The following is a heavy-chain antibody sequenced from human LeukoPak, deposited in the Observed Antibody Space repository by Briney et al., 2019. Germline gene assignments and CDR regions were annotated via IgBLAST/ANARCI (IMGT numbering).Heavy chain of an antibody. V-gene: IGHV3-48*03. CDR3: ARDERGYSYGNHFDY. Sequence: GGSLRLSCAASGSTFSSYEMNWVRQAPGKGLEWVSYISSSGSTIYYADSVKGRFTISRYNAKNSLYLQMNSLRAEDTAVYYCARDERGYSYGNHFDYWGQGTLVTVSS. CDR2: ISSSGSTI. CDR1: GSTFSSYE. J-gene: IGHJ4*02. D-gene: IGHD5-18*01.